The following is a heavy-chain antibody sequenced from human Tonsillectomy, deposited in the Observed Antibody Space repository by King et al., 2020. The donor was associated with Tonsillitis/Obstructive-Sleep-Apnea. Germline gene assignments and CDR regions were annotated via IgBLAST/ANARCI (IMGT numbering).Heavy chain of an antibody. CDR1: GFTFSSYE. CDR3: AGDVSYHLPPDY. V-gene: IGHV3-48*03. CDR2: ISSSGSTI. Sequence: VQLVESGGGLVQPGGSLRLSCAASGFTFSSYEMNWVRQAPGKGLEWVSYISSSGSTIYYADSVKGRFTISRDNAKNSLYLQMNSLRAEDTAVYYCAGDVSYHLPPDYWGQGTLGTVSS. J-gene: IGHJ4*02. D-gene: IGHD2-2*01.